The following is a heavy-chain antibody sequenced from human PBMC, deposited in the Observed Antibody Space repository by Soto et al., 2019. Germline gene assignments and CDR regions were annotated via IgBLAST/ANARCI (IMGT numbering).Heavy chain of an antibody. Sequence: QISLKESGPTLVEPTEPLTLTCSFSGFSLSTSGVGVGWFRQAPGKALECLAIMYWDNDRRYNPSLKNRLSITEDTSNNQVHLIMTYKDPVDTGNYYCAHRGSYSVSWDVGSFDSWGQGAPVTVS. CDR1: GFSLSTSGVG. CDR3: AHRGSYSVSWDVGSFDS. CDR2: MYWDNDR. V-gene: IGHV2-5*02. D-gene: IGHD1-26*01. J-gene: IGHJ5*01.